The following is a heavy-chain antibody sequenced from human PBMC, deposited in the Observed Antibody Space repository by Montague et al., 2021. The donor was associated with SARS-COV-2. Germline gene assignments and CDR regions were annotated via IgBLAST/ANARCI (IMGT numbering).Heavy chain of an antibody. CDR2: IDDTGAST. CDR3: AKRGANWRPSDY. J-gene: IGHJ4*02. Sequence: SLRLSCAASGFTFRTYAMNWIRQAPGKGLEWVSGIDDTGASTYYRDSVKGRFTISRDNSKNTLFLQMNDLRADDTAVYYCAKRGANWRPSDYWGQGTLVTVSS. D-gene: IGHD4/OR15-4a*01. V-gene: IGHV3-23*01. CDR1: GFTFRTYA.